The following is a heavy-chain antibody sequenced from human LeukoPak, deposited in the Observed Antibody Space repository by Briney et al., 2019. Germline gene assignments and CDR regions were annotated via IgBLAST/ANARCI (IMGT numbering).Heavy chain of an antibody. J-gene: IGHJ4*02. CDR2: IYPGDSDI. CDR1: GYSFTNYW. V-gene: IGHV5-51*01. CDR3: ARSRGGSSWRNFDY. D-gene: IGHD6-13*01. Sequence: GESLKISCKGSGYSFTNYWIGWVRQMPGKGLGWMGIIYPGDSDIRYSPSFQGQVTISADKSISTAYLQWSNLKASDTAMYYCARSRGGSSWRNFDYWGQGTLVTVSS.